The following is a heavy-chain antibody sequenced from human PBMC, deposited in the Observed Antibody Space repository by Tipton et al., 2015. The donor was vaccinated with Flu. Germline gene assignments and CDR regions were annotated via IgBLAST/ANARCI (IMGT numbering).Heavy chain of an antibody. CDR1: GGTFSSYA. Sequence: QMQLVQSGAEVKKPGSSVKVSCKASGGTFSSYAISWVRQAPGQGLEWMGGIIPIFGTANYAQKFQGRVTITADESTSTAYMELSSLGSEDPAVYYCAVGSQWLHDIYYFDYWGQGTLVPVSS. CDR3: AVGSQWLHDIYYFDY. CDR2: IIPIFGTA. V-gene: IGHV1-69*01. J-gene: IGHJ4*02. D-gene: IGHD3-9*01.